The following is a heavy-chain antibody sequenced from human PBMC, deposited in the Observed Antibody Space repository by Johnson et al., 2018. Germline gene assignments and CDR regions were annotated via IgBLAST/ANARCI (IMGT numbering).Heavy chain of an antibody. J-gene: IGHJ6*03. CDR1: GFTFSSYA. CDR3: ARDPVRTSWYTYYYMDV. D-gene: IGHD6-13*01. CDR2: ISGSGATT. Sequence: EVQLLESGGGLVQPGGSLRLSCAASGFTFSSYAMSWVRQAPGKGLEWVSSISGSGATTYSADSVKGRFIIARDNSKNTLYLQLNSLRAEDTAAFYCARDPVRTSWYTYYYMDVWGKGTTVTVSS. V-gene: IGHV3-23*01.